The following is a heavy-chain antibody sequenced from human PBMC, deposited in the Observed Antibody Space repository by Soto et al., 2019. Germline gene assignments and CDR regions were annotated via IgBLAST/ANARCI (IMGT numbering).Heavy chain of an antibody. CDR2: IYYAGNT. Sequence: CVTWVRQHPETGCVWIGYIYYAGNTYYNPSLKSRVTIALDTSQNQVSLKLTYVTAADTAVYFCAREKDCSGRSCPAYLDHWGRGTLVNVSS. V-gene: IGHV4-31*02. J-gene: IGHJ2*01. D-gene: IGHD2-8*02. CDR1: C. CDR3: AREKDCSGRSCPAYLDH.